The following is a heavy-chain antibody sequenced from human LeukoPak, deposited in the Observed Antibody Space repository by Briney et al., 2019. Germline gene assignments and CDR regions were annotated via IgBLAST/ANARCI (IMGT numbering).Heavy chain of an antibody. Sequence: EASLKVSFMASGYTFTGYYIHWVRQTPGQGRERMGWMNPNIGCTNYAQKFQGRVTMTRDTSISTAYMEMSRLRSDDTAVYYCARTHIEVAIMYYFDYWGQGTLVTVSS. J-gene: IGHJ4*02. V-gene: IGHV1-2*02. D-gene: IGHD6-19*01. CDR3: ARTHIEVAIMYYFDY. CDR2: MNPNIGCT. CDR1: GYTFTGYY.